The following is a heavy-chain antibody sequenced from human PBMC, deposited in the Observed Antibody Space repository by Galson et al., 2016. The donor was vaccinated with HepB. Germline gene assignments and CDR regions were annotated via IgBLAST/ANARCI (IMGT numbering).Heavy chain of an antibody. J-gene: IGHJ4*02. V-gene: IGHV3-23*01. D-gene: IGHD1-1*01. CDR3: AKERLVRRIFDH. CDR2: ISTRRTT. Sequence: SLRLSCAASGFVFSNFGLSWVRQAPGKGLEWVASISTRRTTYCSDSVQGRFTISRDNSNNTLYLQMTGLRAEDTAVYYCAKERLVRRIFDHWGQGTLLTVSS. CDR1: GFVFSNFG.